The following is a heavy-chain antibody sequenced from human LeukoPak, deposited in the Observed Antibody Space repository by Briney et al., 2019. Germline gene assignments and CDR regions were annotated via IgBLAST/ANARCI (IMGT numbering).Heavy chain of an antibody. V-gene: IGHV3-21*01. J-gene: IGHJ4*02. CDR3: ARGTNWNYAQVDY. D-gene: IGHD1-7*01. CDR1: GFTFSSYS. CDR2: ISSSSSYI. Sequence: PGGSLRLSCAASGFTFSSYSMNWVRQAPGEGLEWVSSISSSSSYIYYADSVKGRFTISRDNSKNTLYLQMNSLRAEDTAVYYCARGTNWNYAQVDYWGQGTLVTVSS.